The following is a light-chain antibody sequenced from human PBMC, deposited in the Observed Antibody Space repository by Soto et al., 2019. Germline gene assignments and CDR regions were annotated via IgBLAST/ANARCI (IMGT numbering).Light chain of an antibody. Sequence: DIQMTQSPSSLSASVGDGVTITCRASQSISSYLNWYQQKPGKAPKLLIYATSSLQSGVPSRFSGSGSGTDFTLTVSSLQPEDFATYYCQQSYIKGTFGQGTKVDIK. J-gene: IGKJ1*01. CDR3: QQSYIKGT. CDR2: ATS. V-gene: IGKV1-39*01. CDR1: QSISSY.